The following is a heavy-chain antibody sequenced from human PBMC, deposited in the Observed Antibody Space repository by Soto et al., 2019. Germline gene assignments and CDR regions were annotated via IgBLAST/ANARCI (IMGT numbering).Heavy chain of an antibody. D-gene: IGHD4-17*01. CDR2: ISSSSSYI. Sequence: NPGGSLRLSCAASGFTFSSYSMNWVRQAPGKGLEWVSSISSSSSYIYYADSVKGRFTISRDNAKNSLYLQMNSLRAEDTAVYYCARPPTTVTTNYLDYWGQGTLVAVSS. V-gene: IGHV3-21*01. J-gene: IGHJ4*02. CDR1: GFTFSSYS. CDR3: ARPPTTVTTNYLDY.